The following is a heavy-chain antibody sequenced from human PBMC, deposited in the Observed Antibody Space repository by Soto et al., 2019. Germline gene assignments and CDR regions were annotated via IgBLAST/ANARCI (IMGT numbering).Heavy chain of an antibody. Sequence: QVQLVQSGAEVKKPGASVKVSCKVSGYTLTELSMNLVRQAPGKGLEWMGGFDPEDGETIDAQKFQGRVTMTEDTSTDTAYMVLSSLRSEDTAVDYCAASAVSYGNYYFAYWCQGTLVTVS. CDR2: FDPEDGET. D-gene: IGHD1-26*01. CDR3: AASAVSYGNYYFAY. V-gene: IGHV1-24*01. J-gene: IGHJ4*02. CDR1: GYTLTELS.